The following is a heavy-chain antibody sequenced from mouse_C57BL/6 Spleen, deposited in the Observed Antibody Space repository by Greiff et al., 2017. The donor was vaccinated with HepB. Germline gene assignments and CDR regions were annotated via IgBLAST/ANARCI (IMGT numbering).Heavy chain of an antibody. CDR3: ARDDWFAY. J-gene: IGHJ3*01. CDR2: ISDGGSYT. Sequence: DVKLVESGGGLVKPGGSLKLSCAASGFTFSSYAMSWVRQTPEKRLEWVATISDGGSYTYYPDNVKGRFTISRDNAKNNLYLQMSHLKSDDTAMYYCARDDWFAYWGQGTLVTVSA. V-gene: IGHV5-4*01. CDR1: GFTFSSYA.